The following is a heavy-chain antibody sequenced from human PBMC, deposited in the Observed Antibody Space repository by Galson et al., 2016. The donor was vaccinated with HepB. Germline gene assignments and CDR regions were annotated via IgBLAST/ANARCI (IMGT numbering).Heavy chain of an antibody. CDR1: GFTLSNSA. CDR3: ARGYCSSTSPCGMDV. D-gene: IGHD2-2*01. CDR2: IKQDGNEK. V-gene: IGHV3-7*03. Sequence: SLRLSCAASGFTLSNSAMSWVRQAPGKGLEWVANIKQDGNEKYYVDSVKGRFTISRDNAKNSMYLQMNSLRAEDTAVYYCARGYCSSTSPCGMDVWGQGTTVTVSS. J-gene: IGHJ6*02.